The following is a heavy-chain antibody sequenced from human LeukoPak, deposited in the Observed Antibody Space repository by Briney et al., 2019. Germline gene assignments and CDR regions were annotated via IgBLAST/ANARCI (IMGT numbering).Heavy chain of an antibody. CDR1: GYTFTSYG. Sequence: GASVKVSCKASGYTFTSYGMNWVRQAPGQGLEWMGWINTNNVNRNNAHRLQGRVTMTTDTSTNTAYMELMSLTSDDTDVYYCARAGQLDYWGQGTLVTVSS. CDR2: INTNNVNR. J-gene: IGHJ4*02. V-gene: IGHV1-18*01. CDR3: ARAGQLDY. D-gene: IGHD1-1*01.